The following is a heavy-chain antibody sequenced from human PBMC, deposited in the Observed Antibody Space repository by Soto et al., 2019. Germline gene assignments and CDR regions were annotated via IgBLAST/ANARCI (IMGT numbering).Heavy chain of an antibody. CDR3: ARDLTIVAMYSTSSHDRDV. J-gene: IGHJ6*03. CDR2: ISTFNGNT. Sequence: QVQLVQSGAEVKKPGASVTVSCKASGYTFTSYGISWVRQAPGQGLAWMGWISTFNGNTNYAQKVQGRVTMTTDTSTSTAYMELRSLSPDDTAVYYCARDLTIVAMYSTSSHDRDVGGRGTTVTVSS. D-gene: IGHD2-15*01. CDR1: GYTFTSYG. V-gene: IGHV1-18*01.